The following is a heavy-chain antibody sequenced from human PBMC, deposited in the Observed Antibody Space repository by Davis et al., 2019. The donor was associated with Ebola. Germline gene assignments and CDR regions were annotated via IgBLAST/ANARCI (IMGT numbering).Heavy chain of an antibody. V-gene: IGHV3-72*01. CDR1: GFTFIDHY. CDR3: ARGSVGTASRAFDI. J-gene: IGHJ3*02. Sequence: GESLNISCVASGFTFIDHYMDWVRQAPGQGLEWVARIRNKDNSYTTEYAASVKGRFSISRDDSENSHYLQMNSLKTEDSAVYYCARGSVGTASRAFDIWGQGTMVTVSS. CDR2: IRNKDNSYTT. D-gene: IGHD5-18*01.